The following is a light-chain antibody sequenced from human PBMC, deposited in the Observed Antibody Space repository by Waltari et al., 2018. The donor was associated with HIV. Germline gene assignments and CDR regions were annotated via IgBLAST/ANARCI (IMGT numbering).Light chain of an antibody. Sequence: DIQLTQSPSFLYTSIRDRVTITCRASQDISSLLAWYQQQPGKYPKSLIYAASALQSVVSSRFSGSGSGTEFTLTISSLQPEDFAIYFCQQLKSSPMTFGQGTRLETK. J-gene: IGKJ5*01. V-gene: IGKV1-9*01. CDR1: QDISSL. CDR3: QQLKSSPMT. CDR2: AAS.